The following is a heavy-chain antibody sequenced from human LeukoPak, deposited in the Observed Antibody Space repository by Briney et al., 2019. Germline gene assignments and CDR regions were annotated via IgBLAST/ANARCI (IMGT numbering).Heavy chain of an antibody. Sequence: SETLSLTCTVSGGSISSYYWNWIRQPAGKGLEWIGRIYTSGSTNYNPSLKSRVTMSVDTSKNQFSLKLSSVTAADTAVYYCASSYPNYYYYGMDVWGQGTTVTVSS. D-gene: IGHD2-2*01. J-gene: IGHJ6*02. CDR2: IYTSGST. CDR1: GGSISSYY. CDR3: ASSYPNYYYYGMDV. V-gene: IGHV4-4*07.